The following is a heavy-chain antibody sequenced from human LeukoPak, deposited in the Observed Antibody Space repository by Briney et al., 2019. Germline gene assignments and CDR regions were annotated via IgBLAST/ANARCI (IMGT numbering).Heavy chain of an antibody. J-gene: IGHJ4*02. D-gene: IGHD4-17*01. Sequence: SETLSLTCTVSGGSISGSYWSWIRQPPGKGLEWIAYMYNSGSTNYNPSLKSRVTISIDTSKNQFSLKLSSPTAADAAIYYCARGIESYGDYGYWGQGILVTVSS. CDR3: ARGIESYGDYGY. CDR2: MYNSGST. V-gene: IGHV4-59*01. CDR1: GGSISGSY.